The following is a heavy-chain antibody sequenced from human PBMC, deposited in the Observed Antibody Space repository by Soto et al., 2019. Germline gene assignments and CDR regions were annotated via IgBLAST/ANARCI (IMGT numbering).Heavy chain of an antibody. V-gene: IGHV3-21*01. J-gene: IGHJ4*02. Sequence: EVQLVESGGGLVKPGGSLRLSCAASGFTFSNYNMNWVRQAPGKGLEWVSSISSSSSYIYYADSVKGRFTISRDNAKNSLYLQMNSLRAEDTAVYYCARGSAGAGTAAIDHWGQGTLVTVSS. CDR2: ISSSSSYI. CDR3: ARGSAGAGTAAIDH. CDR1: GFTFSNYN. D-gene: IGHD6-19*01.